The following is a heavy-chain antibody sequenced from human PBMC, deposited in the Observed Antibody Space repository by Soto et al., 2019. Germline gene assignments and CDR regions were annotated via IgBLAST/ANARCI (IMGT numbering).Heavy chain of an antibody. Sequence: PGGSLRLSCSASGFTFSTYAMSWVRQAPGKGLEWVSAISGSGDTTYYADSVKGRFTISRDNSKNTLYLQVNSLRADDTAVYYCATFPTFYYHDTPYWGGQGTLVTVSS. D-gene: IGHD3-16*02. CDR3: ATFPTFYYHDTPYW. CDR1: GFTFSTYA. J-gene: IGHJ4*02. V-gene: IGHV3-23*01. CDR2: ISGSGDTT.